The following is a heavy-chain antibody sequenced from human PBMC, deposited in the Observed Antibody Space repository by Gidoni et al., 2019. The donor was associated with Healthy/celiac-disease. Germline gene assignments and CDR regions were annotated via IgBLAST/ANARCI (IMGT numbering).Heavy chain of an antibody. V-gene: IGHV3-21*01. J-gene: IGHJ3*02. D-gene: IGHD2-8*01. CDR3: AREGGVTCAFDI. Sequence: ELQLVESGGGLVKPGGSLRLSCAASGFTFSSYSMNWVRQAPGKGLEGVSSISSSSSYIYYADSVKGRFTISRDNAKNSLYLQMNSQRAEDTGVYYCAREGGVTCAFDIWGQGTMVTVSS. CDR1: GFTFSSYS. CDR2: ISSSSSYI.